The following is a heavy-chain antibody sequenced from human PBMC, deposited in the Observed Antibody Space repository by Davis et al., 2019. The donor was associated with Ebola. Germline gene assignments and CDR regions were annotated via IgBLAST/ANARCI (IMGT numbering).Heavy chain of an antibody. CDR1: GDSISTYS. V-gene: IGHV4-59*01. CDR2: ISNIGWT. Sequence: MPSETLSLTCTVSGDSISTYSWSWIRQPPGKGLEWIGYISNIGWTNYNASLKSRVTISVDTSKNHFSLRLSSVIAADTAMYYCARLGVYQLLYYYYMDVWGKGTTVTVSS. CDR3: ARLGVYQLLYYYYMDV. J-gene: IGHJ6*03. D-gene: IGHD2-2*01.